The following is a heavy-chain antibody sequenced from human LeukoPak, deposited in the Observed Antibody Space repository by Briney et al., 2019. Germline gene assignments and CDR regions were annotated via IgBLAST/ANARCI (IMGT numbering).Heavy chain of an antibody. CDR2: IKSKTDGGTT. CDR1: GFTFSNAW. Sequence: GGSLRLSCAASGFTFSNAWMSWVRQAPGKGLEWVGRIKSKTDGGTTDYAAPVKGRFTISRDDSKNTLYLQMNSLKTEDTAVYYCTKRNHGSGSYFYYWGQGTLVTVSS. D-gene: IGHD3-10*01. J-gene: IGHJ4*02. V-gene: IGHV3-15*01. CDR3: TKRNHGSGSYFYY.